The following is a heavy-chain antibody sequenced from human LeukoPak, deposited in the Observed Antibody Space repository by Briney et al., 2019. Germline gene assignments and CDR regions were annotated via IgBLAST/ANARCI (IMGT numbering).Heavy chain of an antibody. D-gene: IGHD2-21*02. CDR1: GFTFSSYA. CDR3: AKRGDGAFDAFDI. Sequence: SGGSLRLSCAASGFTFSSYAMSWVRQAPGKGLEWVSAISGSGGSTYYADSVKGRFTISRDNSKNTLYLQMNSLRAEDTAVYYCAKRGDGAFDAFDIWGQGTMVTVSS. V-gene: IGHV3-23*01. J-gene: IGHJ3*02. CDR2: ISGSGGST.